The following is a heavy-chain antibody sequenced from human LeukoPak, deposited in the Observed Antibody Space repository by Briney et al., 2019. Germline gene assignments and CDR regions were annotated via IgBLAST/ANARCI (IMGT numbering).Heavy chain of an antibody. V-gene: IGHV5-51*01. CDR1: GYSFTSYW. CDR3: ARRGYCSGGGCFSHAFDI. Sequence: GESLKISCKGSGYSFTSYWIGWVRQMPGKGLEWMGIIYPGDSDTRYSPSFQGQVTISADKSISTAYLQWSSLKASDTAIYYCARRGYCSGGGCFSHAFDIWGQGTIVTVSS. J-gene: IGHJ3*02. D-gene: IGHD2-15*01. CDR2: IYPGDSDT.